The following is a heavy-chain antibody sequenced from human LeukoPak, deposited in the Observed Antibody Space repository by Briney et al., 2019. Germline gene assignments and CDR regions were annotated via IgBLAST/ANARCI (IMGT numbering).Heavy chain of an antibody. CDR2: ISGSGGST. CDR3: AKDLGVRGVDY. J-gene: IGHJ4*02. CDR1: GFTFTSYA. V-gene: IGHV3-23*01. Sequence: GGSLRLSCAASGFTFTSYAMNWVRQTPGKGLEWVSAISGSGGSTYYADSVKGRFTISRDNSKNTLYLQMNSLRAEDTAVYYCAKDLGVRGVDYWGQGTLVTVSS. D-gene: IGHD3-10*01.